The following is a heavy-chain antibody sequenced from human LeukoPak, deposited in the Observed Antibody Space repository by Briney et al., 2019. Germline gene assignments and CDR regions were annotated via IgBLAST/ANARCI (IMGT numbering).Heavy chain of an antibody. CDR2: ISYDGSNK. Sequence: GGSLRLSCAASGSTFSSYGIHWVRQAPGKGLEWVAVISYDGSNKYYADSVKGRFTISRDNSKNTLYLQMSSLRAEDTAVYYCARDSRFLEWLLPPLVGMDVWGRGTTVTVSS. V-gene: IGHV3-30-3*01. CDR1: GSTFSSYG. D-gene: IGHD3-3*01. J-gene: IGHJ6*02. CDR3: ARDSRFLEWLLPPLVGMDV.